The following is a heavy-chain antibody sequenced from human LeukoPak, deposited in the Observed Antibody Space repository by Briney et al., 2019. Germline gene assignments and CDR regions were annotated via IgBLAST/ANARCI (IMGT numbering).Heavy chain of an antibody. CDR1: GFTFSRHA. V-gene: IGHV3-23*01. CDR3: AKGMYANSGYLELDY. J-gene: IGHJ4*02. CDR2: ISASGDNT. Sequence: QPGGSLRLSCAASGFTFSRHAMSWVRQAPGKGLEWVSAISASGDNTYYAGSVKGRFTLSRESSKNTLYLQMNSLRAEDTAVYYCAKGMYANSGYLELDYWGQGALVTVSS. D-gene: IGHD3-22*01.